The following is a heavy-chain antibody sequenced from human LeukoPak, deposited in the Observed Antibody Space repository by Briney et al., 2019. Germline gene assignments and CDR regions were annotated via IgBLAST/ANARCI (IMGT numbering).Heavy chain of an antibody. J-gene: IGHJ4*02. Sequence: GGSLRLSCAASGFTFSSYAMSWVRQAPGKGLEWVSAISGSGGSTYYADSVKGRFTISRDNSKNTLYLQMNSLGAEDTAVYYCAKVRDSSSSDSYFDYWGQGTLVTVSS. CDR3: AKVRDSSSSDSYFDY. CDR1: GFTFSSYA. D-gene: IGHD6-6*01. V-gene: IGHV3-23*01. CDR2: ISGSGGST.